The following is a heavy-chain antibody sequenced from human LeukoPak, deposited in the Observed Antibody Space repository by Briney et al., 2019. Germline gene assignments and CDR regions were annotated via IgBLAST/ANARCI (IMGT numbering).Heavy chain of an antibody. V-gene: IGHV3-30*18. CDR1: GFIFNNYV. CDR2: ISYDGSNK. J-gene: IGHJ4*02. CDR3: AKVFRGVVAATPPPVDY. Sequence: GGSLRLSCAASGFIFNNYVMHWVRQAPGKGLEWVAVISYDGSNKYYADSVKGRFTISRDNSKNTLYLQMNSLRAEDTAVYYCAKVFRGVVAATPPPVDYWGQGTLVTVSS. D-gene: IGHD2-15*01.